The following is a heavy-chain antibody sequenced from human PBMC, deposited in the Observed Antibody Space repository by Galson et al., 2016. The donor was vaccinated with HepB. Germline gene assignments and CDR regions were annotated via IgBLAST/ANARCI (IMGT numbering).Heavy chain of an antibody. CDR2: MNQDGSEK. Sequence: SLRLSCAASGFTFSSYWMIWVRQAPGKGLEWVANMNQDGSEKYYVDSVKGRFTISRDNAKNSLYLQMNSLRAEDTAVYYCARGASTVLPLARIFDSWGQGTLVTVSS. CDR1: GFTFSSYW. J-gene: IGHJ4*02. CDR3: ARGASTVLPLARIFDS. D-gene: IGHD1-1*01. V-gene: IGHV3-7*01.